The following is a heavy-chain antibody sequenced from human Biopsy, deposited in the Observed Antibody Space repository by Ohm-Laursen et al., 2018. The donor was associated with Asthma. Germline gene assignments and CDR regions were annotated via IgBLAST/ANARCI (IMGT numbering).Heavy chain of an antibody. V-gene: IGHV4-61*01. CDR2: INYSGSA. CDR1: GGSVTSATFH. D-gene: IGHD2-15*01. CDR3: AGFCSGGNCPDH. J-gene: IGHJ4*02. Sequence: GTLSLTCTVTGGSVTSATFHWSWIRQAPGKGLEWIGFINYSGSAYYSPSLRGRVSISVDRSKNQISLKLTSVTAADTAVYYCAGFCSGGNCPDHWGQGTLVTVSS.